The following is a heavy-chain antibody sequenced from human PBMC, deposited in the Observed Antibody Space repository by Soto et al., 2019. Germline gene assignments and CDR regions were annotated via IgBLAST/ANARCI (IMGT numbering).Heavy chain of an antibody. Sequence: QVQLQQWGAGLLKPSETLSLTCAVHGGSFSGYYWNWIRQPPGKGLEWIGEINHNGGTNYNQSLRSRVTISVDTSKNQFSLKMSSVTDADTAVFYCARRNDILTGYSNGWFDPWGQGTLVTVSS. J-gene: IGHJ5*02. CDR3: ARRNDILTGYSNGWFDP. D-gene: IGHD3-9*01. V-gene: IGHV4-34*01. CDR1: GGSFSGYY. CDR2: INHNGGT.